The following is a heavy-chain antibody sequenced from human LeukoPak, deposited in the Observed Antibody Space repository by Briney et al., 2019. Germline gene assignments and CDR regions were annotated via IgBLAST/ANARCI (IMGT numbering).Heavy chain of an antibody. D-gene: IGHD5-18*01. Sequence: ASVKVSCKASGYTFINYYMHWVRQAPGQGLEWMGIINPSGGTTSYAQNFQGRVTMTRDTSTSTVYMGLSSLRSEDTAVYYCAREIGPRQLHLWGSAFDYWGQGTLVTVSS. CDR1: GYTFINYY. V-gene: IGHV1-46*01. CDR2: INPSGGTT. CDR3: AREIGPRQLHLWGSAFDY. J-gene: IGHJ4*02.